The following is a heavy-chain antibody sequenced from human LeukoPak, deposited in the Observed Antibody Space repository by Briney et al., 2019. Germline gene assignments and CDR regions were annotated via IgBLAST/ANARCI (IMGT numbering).Heavy chain of an antibody. J-gene: IGHJ4*02. V-gene: IGHV3-48*04. CDR2: IVGSSSNI. CDR3: ATDSPETAAFDY. D-gene: IGHD1-14*01. CDR1: GFSFSTYS. Sequence: GGSLRLSCTASGFSFSTYSMNWVRQAPGKGLEWVSYIVGSSSNIYYADSVEGRFTISRDNAKNSLYLQMDSLRAEDTAVYYCATDSPETAAFDYWGQGTLVTVSS.